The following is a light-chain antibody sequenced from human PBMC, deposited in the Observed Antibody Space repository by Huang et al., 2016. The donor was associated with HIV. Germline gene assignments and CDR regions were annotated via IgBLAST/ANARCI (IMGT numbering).Light chain of an antibody. Sequence: DIQMTQSPSTLSASIGDRVTITCRASQTITWWLAWYQQKPGEAPKVLIYKAASLESGVPSSFIGSVSGTEFTLTISSLQPDDFATYYCQKYNAYPWTFGRGTKVEI. CDR2: KAA. J-gene: IGKJ1*01. CDR1: QTITWW. CDR3: QKYNAYPWT. V-gene: IGKV1-5*03.